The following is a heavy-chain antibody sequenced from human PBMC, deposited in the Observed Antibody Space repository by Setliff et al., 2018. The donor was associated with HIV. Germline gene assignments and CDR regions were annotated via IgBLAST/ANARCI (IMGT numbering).Heavy chain of an antibody. Sequence: GASVKVSCKASGGTFGSYAIHWVRQAPGQGLEWMGWINPNNGGTNYAQKFQGRVTMTGDTSISTAYMELSRLSSDDTAVYYCARVFGVRQAFDNWGQGTLVTVSS. CDR2: INPNNGGT. CDR1: GGTFGSYA. V-gene: IGHV1-2*02. D-gene: IGHD3-10*02. CDR3: ARVFGVRQAFDN. J-gene: IGHJ4*02.